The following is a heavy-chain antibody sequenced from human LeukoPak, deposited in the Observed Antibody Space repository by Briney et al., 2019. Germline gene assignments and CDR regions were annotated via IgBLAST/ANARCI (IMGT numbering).Heavy chain of an antibody. Sequence: PFETLSLTCTVSGASISSYYWSWIRQSPGKGLEWIGYIYYSGSTNYNPSLKSRVTISVDTSKNQFSLKLSSVTAADTAVYYCARVAVAAREYFDYWGQGTLVTVSS. CDR1: GASISSYY. J-gene: IGHJ4*02. D-gene: IGHD6-19*01. CDR3: ARVAVAAREYFDY. V-gene: IGHV4-59*01. CDR2: IYYSGST.